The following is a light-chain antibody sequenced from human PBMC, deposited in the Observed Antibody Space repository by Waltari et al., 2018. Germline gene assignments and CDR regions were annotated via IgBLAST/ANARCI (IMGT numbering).Light chain of an antibody. Sequence: QSVLTQPPSVSGAPGQTVTISCIGGSSNIGAGYDVLWYQQLPQTAPKLLLYASTIRPSGISDRFSGSKSGTSASLVITGLQIEDEAVYYCQSYDTRLSASVIFGGGTELTVL. J-gene: IGLJ2*01. CDR3: QSYDTRLSASVI. CDR2: AST. V-gene: IGLV1-40*01. CDR1: SSNIGAGYD.